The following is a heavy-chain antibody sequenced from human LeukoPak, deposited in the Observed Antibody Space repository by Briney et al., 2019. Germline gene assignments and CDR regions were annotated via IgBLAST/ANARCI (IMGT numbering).Heavy chain of an antibody. CDR1: GGSFSGYY. CDR3: ARGQGTVTTH. J-gene: IGHJ4*02. V-gene: IGHV4-34*01. CDR2: INHSGSA. D-gene: IGHD4-17*01. Sequence: SETLSLTCAVSGGSFSGYYWTWIRQLPGKGLEWIGEINHSGSANYNPSLKSRVTISLDTSKNQFSLKLSSVTAADTAVYYCARGQGTVTTHWGQGTLVTVSS.